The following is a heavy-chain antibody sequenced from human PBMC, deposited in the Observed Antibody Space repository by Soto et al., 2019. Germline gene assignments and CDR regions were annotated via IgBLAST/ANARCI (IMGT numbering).Heavy chain of an antibody. V-gene: IGHV4-61*01. Sequence: QVQLQESGPGLVKPSETLSLTCTVSGGSVSSGSYYWSWIRQPPGKGLEWIGYIYYSGSTNYNPSLKSRVTISVDTSKNQFSLKLSSVTAADTAVYYCARAIRGYNEGGFDYWGQGTLVTVSS. CDR1: GGSVSSGSYY. J-gene: IGHJ4*02. CDR2: IYYSGST. D-gene: IGHD3-10*01. CDR3: ARAIRGYNEGGFDY.